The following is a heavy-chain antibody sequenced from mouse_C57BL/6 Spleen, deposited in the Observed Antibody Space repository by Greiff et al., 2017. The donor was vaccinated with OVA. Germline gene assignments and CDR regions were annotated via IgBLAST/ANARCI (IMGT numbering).Heavy chain of an antibody. V-gene: IGHV3-6*01. CDR1: GYSITSGYY. Sequence: ESGPGLVKPSQSLSLTCSVTGYSITSGYYWNWIRQFPGNKLEWMGYISYDGSNNYNPSLKNRISITRDTSKNQFFLKLNSVTTEDTATYYCARADYYGSFAYWGQGTLVTVSA. D-gene: IGHD1-1*01. CDR2: ISYDGSN. CDR3: ARADYYGSFAY. J-gene: IGHJ3*01.